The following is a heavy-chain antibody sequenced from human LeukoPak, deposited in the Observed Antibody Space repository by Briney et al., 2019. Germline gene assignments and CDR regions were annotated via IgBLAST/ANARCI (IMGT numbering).Heavy chain of an antibody. CDR2: IYYSGST. J-gene: IGHJ4*02. CDR3: VFGGFRSPDY. V-gene: IGHV4-31*03. CDR1: GGSISSGGYY. D-gene: IGHD4-23*01. Sequence: SQTLSLTCTVSGGSISSGGYYWSWIRQHPGKGLEWIGYIYYSGSTYYNPSLKSRVTISVDTSKNQFSLKLSSVTAADTAVYYCVFGGFRSPDYWGQGTLVTVSS.